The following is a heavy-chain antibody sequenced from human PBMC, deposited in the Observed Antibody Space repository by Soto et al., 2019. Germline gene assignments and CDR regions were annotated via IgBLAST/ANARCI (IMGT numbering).Heavy chain of an antibody. D-gene: IGHD3-9*01. V-gene: IGHV1-8*01. CDR1: GYTFASED. Sequence: ASVKLSWKAAGYTFASEDINWVRQATGQGLEWMGWMNPNSGNTGYAQKFQGRVTMTRNTSIRTAYMELSSLRSEDTAVYYCARERDILTGSYYYYGMDVWG. J-gene: IGHJ6*02. CDR2: MNPNSGNT. CDR3: ARERDILTGSYYYYGMDV.